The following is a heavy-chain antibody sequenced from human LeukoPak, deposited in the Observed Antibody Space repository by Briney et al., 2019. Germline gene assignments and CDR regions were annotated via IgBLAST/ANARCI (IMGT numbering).Heavy chain of an antibody. Sequence: GRSLRLSCAASGFTFSSYGMHWVRQAPGKGLEWVAVIWYDGSNKYYADSVKGRFTISRDNSKNTLYLQMNSLRAEDTAVYYCARGGTTGDYFDYWGQGTLVTVSS. D-gene: IGHD4-17*01. CDR1: GFTFSSYG. V-gene: IGHV3-33*01. CDR3: ARGGTTGDYFDY. J-gene: IGHJ4*02. CDR2: IWYDGSNK.